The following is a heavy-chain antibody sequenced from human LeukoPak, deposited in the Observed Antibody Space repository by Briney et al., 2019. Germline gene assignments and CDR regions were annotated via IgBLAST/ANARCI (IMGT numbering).Heavy chain of an antibody. CDR2: ISDSGGST. CDR3: AKDLGRITMIVVVISAFDY. D-gene: IGHD3-22*01. V-gene: IGHV3-23*01. J-gene: IGHJ4*02. CDR1: GFTFSSYA. Sequence: GGSLRLSCAASGFTFSSYAMSWVRQAPGKGLEWVSAISDSGGSTYYADSVKGRFTISRDNSKNTLYLQMNSLRAEDTAVYYCAKDLGRITMIVVVISAFDYWGQGTLVTVSS.